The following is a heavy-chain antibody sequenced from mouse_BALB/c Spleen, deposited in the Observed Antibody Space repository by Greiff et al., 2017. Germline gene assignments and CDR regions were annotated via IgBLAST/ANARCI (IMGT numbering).Heavy chain of an antibody. CDR2: IRSKSNNYAT. CDR1: GFTFNTNA. D-gene: IGHD2-4*01. Sequence: GGGLVQPKGSLKLSCAASGFTFNTNAMNWVRQAPGKGLEWVARIRSKSNNYATYYADSVKDRFTISRDDSQSMLYLQMNNLKTEDTAMYYCVSMITTERDYAMDYWGQGTSVTVSS. J-gene: IGHJ4*01. CDR3: VSMITTERDYAMDY. V-gene: IGHV10S3*01.